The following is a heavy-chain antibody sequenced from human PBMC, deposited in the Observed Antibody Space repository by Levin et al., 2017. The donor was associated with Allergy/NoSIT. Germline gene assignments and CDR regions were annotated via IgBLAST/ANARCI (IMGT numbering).Heavy chain of an antibody. J-gene: IGHJ5*02. Sequence: ASVKVSCKVSGFTLTELSMHWVRQAPGKGLEWMGGFDPEDGEIIYAQKFQGRVTMTEDTSTDTAYMELSSLRSEDTAVYYCARFWSGYLYNWFDPWGQGTLITVSS. D-gene: IGHD3-3*01. V-gene: IGHV1-24*01. CDR2: FDPEDGEI. CDR3: ARFWSGYLYNWFDP. CDR1: GFTLTELS.